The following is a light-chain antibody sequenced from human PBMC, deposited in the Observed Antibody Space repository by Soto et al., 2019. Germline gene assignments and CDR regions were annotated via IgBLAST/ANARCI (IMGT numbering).Light chain of an antibody. CDR2: KAS. V-gene: IGKV1-5*03. J-gene: IGKJ1*01. CDR1: QSISSW. Sequence: DIQMTQSPSSLSASVGDRVTITCRASQSISSWLAWYQQKPGKAPNLLIYKASSLESGVPSRFSGSGSGTDFTLTISRLEPEEFAVYYCQQYGRSPWTFGQGTKVDIK. CDR3: QQYGRSPWT.